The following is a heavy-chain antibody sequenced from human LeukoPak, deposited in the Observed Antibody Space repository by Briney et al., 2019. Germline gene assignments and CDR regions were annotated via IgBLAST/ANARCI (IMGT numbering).Heavy chain of an antibody. CDR1: GFTFSNAW. CDR2: IKSKTDGGTT. CDR3: TTDRRWLQPYFDY. V-gene: IGHV3-15*01. J-gene: IGHJ4*02. D-gene: IGHD5-24*01. Sequence: GGSLRLSCAASGFTFSNAWMSWVRQAPGKGLEWVGRIKSKTDGGTTDYAAPVKGRFTISRDDSKDTLYLQMNSLKTEDTAVYYCTTDRRWLQPYFDYWGQGTLATVSS.